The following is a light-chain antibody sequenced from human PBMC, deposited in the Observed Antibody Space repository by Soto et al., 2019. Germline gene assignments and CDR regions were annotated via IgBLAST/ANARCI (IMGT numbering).Light chain of an antibody. CDR3: SSYTSSSPPPYV. Sequence: QSALTQPASVSGSPGQSITISCTGTSSDVGGYNYVSWYQQHPGKAPKLMIYEVSNRPSGVSNRFSGSKSGNTASLTISGLQAEDEADYYCSSYTSSSPPPYVFGTGTKLTVL. CDR2: EVS. V-gene: IGLV2-14*01. J-gene: IGLJ1*01. CDR1: SSDVGGYNY.